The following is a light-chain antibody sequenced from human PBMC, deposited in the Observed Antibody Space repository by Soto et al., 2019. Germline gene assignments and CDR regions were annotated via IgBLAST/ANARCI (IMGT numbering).Light chain of an antibody. Sequence: IVLTQSPATLSLSPGERATLSCRASQSVSSYLAWYQQKPVQAPRLLIYDASNRATGIPAKFSGSGSGTDFPLTISSLEPEDFAVYYCQQRSNWPRTFGQGTKVEIK. CDR2: DAS. J-gene: IGKJ1*01. CDR3: QQRSNWPRT. CDR1: QSVSSY. V-gene: IGKV3-11*01.